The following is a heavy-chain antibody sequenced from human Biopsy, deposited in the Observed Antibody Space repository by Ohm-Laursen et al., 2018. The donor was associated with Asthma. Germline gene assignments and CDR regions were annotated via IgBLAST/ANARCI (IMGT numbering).Heavy chain of an antibody. CDR1: GFTFRGYA. V-gene: IGHV3-23*01. D-gene: IGHD2-21*01. CDR3: VKDRGEDRGGDYSFDV. J-gene: IGHJ3*01. Sequence: SLRLSCSASGFTFRGYAMSWARQAPGKGMEWVSTISPHDRRAHGPDSFPARVTISRNNSRDTLYLQMRSLRADDTAVYYCVKDRGEDRGGDYSFDVWGQGTKVTVSS. CDR2: ISPHDRRA.